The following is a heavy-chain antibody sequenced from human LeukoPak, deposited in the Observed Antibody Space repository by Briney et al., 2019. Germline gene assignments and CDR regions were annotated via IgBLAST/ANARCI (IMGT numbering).Heavy chain of an antibody. V-gene: IGHV4-59*08. CDR1: GGSIISYY. D-gene: IGHD2-2*01. CDR3: ARHSSSTTYYYYMDV. Sequence: SETLSLTRTVSGGSIISYYWSWIRQPPGKGLEWIGYIYYSGSTNYNPSLESRVTISVDTSKSQFSLKLSSVTAADTAVYYCARHSSSTTYYYYMDVWGKGTTVTVSS. J-gene: IGHJ6*03. CDR2: IYYSGST.